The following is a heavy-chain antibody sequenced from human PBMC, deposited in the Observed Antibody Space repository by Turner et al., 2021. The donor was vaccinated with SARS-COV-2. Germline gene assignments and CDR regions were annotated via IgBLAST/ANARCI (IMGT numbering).Heavy chain of an antibody. Sequence: QLQLQASGPGLVKPSETLSLTCTVSGGSLSSSSHYWGWIRQPPGRGLEWIGHIYYSGSNYYNPSLKSRVTISVDTSKNQFSLKLSSVTAADTAVYYCARLVRRAEYYFDYWGQGTLVTVSS. V-gene: IGHV4-39*01. CDR3: ARLVRRAEYYFDY. CDR2: IYYSGSN. D-gene: IGHD3-10*01. J-gene: IGHJ4*02. CDR1: GGSLSSSSHY.